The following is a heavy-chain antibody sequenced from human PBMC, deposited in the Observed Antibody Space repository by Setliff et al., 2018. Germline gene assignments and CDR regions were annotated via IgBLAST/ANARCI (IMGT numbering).Heavy chain of an antibody. Sequence: ASVKVSCKASGYTFTRYGISWVRQAPGQGLEWMGWISVYNSNTNYAEKLRGRVTMTTDTSTSTAYVELRSLRSDDTAAYYCARVFFGVNDGLYHYFNMDIWGKGTTVTVSS. J-gene: IGHJ6*03. CDR2: ISVYNSNT. CDR1: GYTFTRYG. V-gene: IGHV1-18*01. D-gene: IGHD3-10*01. CDR3: ARVFFGVNDGLYHYFNMDI.